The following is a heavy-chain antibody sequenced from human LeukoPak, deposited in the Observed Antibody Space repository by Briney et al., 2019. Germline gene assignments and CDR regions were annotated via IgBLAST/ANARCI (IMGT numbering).Heavy chain of an antibody. CDR1: GYTFTSYG. D-gene: IGHD6-19*01. CDR2: ISAYNGNT. CDR3: ASGVSSSGAPGDFDY. J-gene: IGHJ4*02. Sequence: GASVKVSCKASGYTFTSYGISWVRQAPGQGLEWMGWISAYNGNTNYAQKLQGRVTMTTDTSTSTAYMELRSLRSDDTAVYYCASGVSSSGAPGDFDYWGQGTLVTVSS. V-gene: IGHV1-18*01.